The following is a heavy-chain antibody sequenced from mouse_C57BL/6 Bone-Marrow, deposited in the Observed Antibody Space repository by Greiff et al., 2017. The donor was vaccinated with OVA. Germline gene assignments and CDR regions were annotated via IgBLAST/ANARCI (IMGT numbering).Heavy chain of an antibody. CDR3: AGHYYGSSYFDY. Sequence: EVQLQQSGPELVKPGASVKISCKASGYTFTDYYMNWVKQSHGKSLEWIGDINPNNGGTSYNQKFKGKATLTVDKSSSTAYMELRSLTSEDSAVYYCAGHYYGSSYFDYWGQGTTLTVSS. J-gene: IGHJ2*01. V-gene: IGHV1-26*01. D-gene: IGHD1-1*01. CDR1: GYTFTDYY. CDR2: INPNNGGT.